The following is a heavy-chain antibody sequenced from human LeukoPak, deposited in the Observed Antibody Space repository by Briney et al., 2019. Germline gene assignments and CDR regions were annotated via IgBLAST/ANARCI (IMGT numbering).Heavy chain of an antibody. V-gene: IGHV1-69*05. CDR3: ARDFSEYGAHQGVSMDY. D-gene: IGHD4/OR15-4a*01. CDR2: IIPIFGTA. CDR1: GGTFGSYA. J-gene: IGHJ4*02. Sequence: ASVKVSCKASGGTFGSYAISWVRQAPGQRLEWMGGIIPIFGTANYAQKFQGRVTITTDESTSTAYMELSSLRSEDTAVYYCARDFSEYGAHQGVSMDYWGQGTLVTVSS.